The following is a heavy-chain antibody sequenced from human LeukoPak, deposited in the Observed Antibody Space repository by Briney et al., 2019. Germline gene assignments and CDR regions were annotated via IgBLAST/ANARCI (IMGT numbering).Heavy chain of an antibody. J-gene: IGHJ3*01. CDR2: ISSSGSAI. Sequence: GGSLRLSCAASGFTFSDYYINWVRQAPGKGVEWVSSISSSGSAIFYADSVRGRFTISRDNAKNSLFLQMNSLRAEDTAVYYCARDLDVVVGPAHYDALDLWGQGTTVTVS. CDR3: ARDLDVVVGPAHYDALDL. V-gene: IGHV3-11*04. D-gene: IGHD2-15*01. CDR1: GFTFSDYY.